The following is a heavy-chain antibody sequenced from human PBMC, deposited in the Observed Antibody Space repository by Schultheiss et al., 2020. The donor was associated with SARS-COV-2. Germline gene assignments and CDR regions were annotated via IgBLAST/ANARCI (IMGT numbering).Heavy chain of an antibody. V-gene: IGHV4-34*01. Sequence: SQTLSLTCAVYGGSFSGYYWSWIRQPPGKGLEWIGEINHSGSTNYNPSLKSRVTISVDTSKNQFSLKLSSVTAADTAVYYCAKDSRYCSGGSCRRYYYYGMDVWGQGTTVTVSS. CDR2: INHSGST. CDR3: AKDSRYCSGGSCRRYYYYGMDV. CDR1: GGSFSGYY. J-gene: IGHJ6*02. D-gene: IGHD2-15*01.